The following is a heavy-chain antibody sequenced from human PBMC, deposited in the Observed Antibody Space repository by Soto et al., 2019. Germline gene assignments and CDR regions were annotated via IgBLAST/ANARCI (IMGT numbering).Heavy chain of an antibody. D-gene: IGHD2-21*01. CDR3: ATEWGESSYGLYYFYA. V-gene: IGHV4-30-4*01. Sequence: SETLSLTCTVSGGSTSSDNYWSWIRQPPGKGLEWIGHIYYSVNTDYNPNLTRRLAMSIDTSKNQFSLKLSSVTATDTAVYYCATEWGESSYGLYYFYAWGQGSLVTVSS. J-gene: IGHJ4*02. CDR1: GGSTSSDNY. CDR2: IYYSVNT.